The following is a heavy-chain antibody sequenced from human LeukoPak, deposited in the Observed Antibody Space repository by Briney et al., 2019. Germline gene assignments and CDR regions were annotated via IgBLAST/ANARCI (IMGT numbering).Heavy chain of an antibody. J-gene: IGHJ3*02. CDR1: GGSISSHF. CDR3: ARAVRSDYYSAPNAFDI. Sequence: PSETLSLTCTVSGGSISSHFWSWIRQSPEKGLEWIGHIDYSGSTNSNPSLKSRVTMSVDTSKNQFSLRLSSVTAADTAVYFCARAVRSDYYSAPNAFDIRGQGTMVAVSS. D-gene: IGHD3-22*01. CDR2: IDYSGST. V-gene: IGHV4-59*11.